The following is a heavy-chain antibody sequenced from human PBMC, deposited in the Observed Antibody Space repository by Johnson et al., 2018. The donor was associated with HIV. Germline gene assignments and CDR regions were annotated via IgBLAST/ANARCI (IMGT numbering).Heavy chain of an antibody. CDR3: ARAQLLADDAFNN. Sequence: EKLVESGGGLVQPGGSLRLSCAVSGFTISTFWMHWVRQVPGKGLMWVSRISGDGSSSSYADSVKGRFTISRDNAKNTLYLQLNSLRVEDTAIYYCARAQLLADDAFNNWGQGTMVTVSS. CDR1: GFTISTFW. CDR2: ISGDGSSS. V-gene: IGHV3-74*02. D-gene: IGHD6-6*01. J-gene: IGHJ3*02.